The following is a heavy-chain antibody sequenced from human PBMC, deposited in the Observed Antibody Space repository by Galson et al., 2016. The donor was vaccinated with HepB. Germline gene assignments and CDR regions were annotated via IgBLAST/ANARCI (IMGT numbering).Heavy chain of an antibody. Sequence: SLRLSCAASGFTVSNLYMTWVRQAPGKGLEWVALIYNSSRKNYADSVKGRFIISRDNSKNMMFLQMNNLRADDTAVYYCATQSASTKCYWCFDPWGQGTLVTVSS. CDR3: ATQSASTKCYWCFDP. CDR1: GFTVSNLY. J-gene: IGHJ5*02. V-gene: IGHV3-53*01. CDR2: IYNSSRK. D-gene: IGHD2-2*01.